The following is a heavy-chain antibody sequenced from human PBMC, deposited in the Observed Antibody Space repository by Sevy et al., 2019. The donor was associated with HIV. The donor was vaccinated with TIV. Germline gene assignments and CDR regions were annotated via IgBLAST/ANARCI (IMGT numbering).Heavy chain of an antibody. CDR2: IKSKTDGGTT. Sequence: GGSLRLSCAASGFTFSTWMNWVRQAPGKGLEWVGRIKSKTDGGTTVYAAPVKDRFTISRDDSTNTLYLQMNSLKTEDTAVYYCTADPASSWNFYYGMDVWGQGTTVTVSS. CDR3: TADPASSWNFYYGMDV. CDR1: GFTFSTW. V-gene: IGHV3-15*07. D-gene: IGHD6-13*01. J-gene: IGHJ6*02.